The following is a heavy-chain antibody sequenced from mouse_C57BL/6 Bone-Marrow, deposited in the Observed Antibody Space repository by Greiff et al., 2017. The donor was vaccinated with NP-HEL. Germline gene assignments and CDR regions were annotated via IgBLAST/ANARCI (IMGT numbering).Heavy chain of an antibody. CDR2: IDPENGDT. J-gene: IGHJ2*01. CDR1: GFNIKDDY. V-gene: IGHV14-4*01. Sequence: EVQLQQSGAELVRPGASVKLSCTASGFNIKDDYMHWVKQRPEQGLEWIGWIDPENGDTEYASKFQGKATITADTSSNTAYLQLSSLTSEDTAVYYCTTGTTVGRPNYWGQGTTLTVSS. CDR3: TTGTTVGRPNY. D-gene: IGHD1-1*01.